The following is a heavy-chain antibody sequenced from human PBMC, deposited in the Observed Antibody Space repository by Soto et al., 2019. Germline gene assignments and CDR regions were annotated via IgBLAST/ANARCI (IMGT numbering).Heavy chain of an antibody. CDR1: GFTFGDYA. Sequence: PGGSLRLSCTASGFTFGDYAMSWFRQAPGKGLEWVGFIRSKAYGGTTEYAASVKGRFTISRDDSKSIAYLQMNSLKTEDTAVYYCTRVGTMIVVVITFDYWGQGTLVTVSS. J-gene: IGHJ4*02. CDR2: IRSKAYGGTT. D-gene: IGHD3-22*01. V-gene: IGHV3-49*03. CDR3: TRVGTMIVVVITFDY.